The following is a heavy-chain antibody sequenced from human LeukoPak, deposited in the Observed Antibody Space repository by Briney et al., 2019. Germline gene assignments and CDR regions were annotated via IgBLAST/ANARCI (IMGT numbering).Heavy chain of an antibody. D-gene: IGHD6-13*01. J-gene: IGHJ5*02. V-gene: IGHV4-39*07. CDR3: ARAYSSSWYFNWFDP. Sequence: SETLSLTCTVSGGSTSSSSYYWGWIRQPPGKGLGWIGSIYYSGSTSYNPSLKSRVTISVATSKTQFSLKLSSVTAADTTVYYCARAYSSSWYFNWFDPWGQGTLVTVS. CDR1: GGSTSSSSYY. CDR2: IYYSGST.